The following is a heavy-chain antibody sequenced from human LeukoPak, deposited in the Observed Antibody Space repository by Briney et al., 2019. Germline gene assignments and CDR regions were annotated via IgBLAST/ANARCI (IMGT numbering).Heavy chain of an antibody. CDR3: ARDDFWSGYLFDY. CDR2: IKQDGSEK. Sequence: GGSLRLSCAASGFTFSSYWMSWVSQAPGKRLEWVANIKQDGSEKYYVDSVKGRFIISRDNAKNSLYLQMNSLRAEDTAVYYCARDDFWSGYLFDYWGQGTLVTVSS. CDR1: GFTFSSYW. J-gene: IGHJ4*02. D-gene: IGHD3-3*01. V-gene: IGHV3-7*01.